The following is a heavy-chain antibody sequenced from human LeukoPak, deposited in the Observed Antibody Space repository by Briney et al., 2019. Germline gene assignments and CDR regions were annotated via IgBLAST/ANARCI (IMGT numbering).Heavy chain of an antibody. V-gene: IGHV1-24*01. CDR1: GYTLTELS. CDR3: ATDQGRRAAAGLFDY. J-gene: IGHJ4*02. CDR2: FDPEDGET. Sequence: ASVKVSCKVSGYTLTELSMHWVRQAPGRGREWMGGFDPEDGETIYAQKFQGRVTMTEDTSTDTAYMELSSLRSEDTAVYYCATDQGRRAAAGLFDYWSQGTLVTVSS. D-gene: IGHD6-13*01.